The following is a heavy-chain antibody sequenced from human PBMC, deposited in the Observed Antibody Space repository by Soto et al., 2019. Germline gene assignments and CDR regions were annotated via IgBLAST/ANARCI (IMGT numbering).Heavy chain of an antibody. CDR2: VNSDGSST. J-gene: IGHJ3*02. D-gene: IGHD4-4*01. V-gene: IGHV3-74*01. CDR1: GFTFNNYW. Sequence: EVQLVESGGGLVQPGGSLRLSCAASGFTFNNYWMHWVRQAPGKGLVWVSRVNSDGSSTSYADSVKGRLTISRDNAKNSVYLQMNSLRAEDTAVYYCARVSLVTPFQGFDIWGQGTMVTVSS. CDR3: ARVSLVTPFQGFDI.